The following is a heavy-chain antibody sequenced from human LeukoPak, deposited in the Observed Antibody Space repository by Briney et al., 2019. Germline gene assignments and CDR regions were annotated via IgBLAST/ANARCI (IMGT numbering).Heavy chain of an antibody. J-gene: IGHJ6*02. CDR3: ARGVVSPRGGYYGMDV. Sequence: GGSLRLSCAGSGFTFSDYWMTWVRQAPGKGLEWVSSISSSSSYIYYADSVKGRFTISRDNAKNSLYLQMNSLRAEDTAVYYCARGVVSPRGGYYGMDVWGQGTTVTVSS. V-gene: IGHV3-21*01. CDR1: GFTFSDYW. D-gene: IGHD3-16*01. CDR2: ISSSSSYI.